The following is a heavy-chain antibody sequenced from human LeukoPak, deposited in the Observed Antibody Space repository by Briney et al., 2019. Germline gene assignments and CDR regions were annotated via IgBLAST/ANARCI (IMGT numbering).Heavy chain of an antibody. CDR3: AREGIVPAAYY. CDR1: GGSISSGDYY. Sequence: SETLSLTCTVSGGSISSGDYYWSWLRQPPGKGLEWIGYIYYSGSTYYNPSLKGRVTISVDTSKNQFSLKLSSVTAADTAGYYCAREGIVPAAYYWGQGTLVTVSS. D-gene: IGHD2-2*01. J-gene: IGHJ4*02. CDR2: IYYSGST. V-gene: IGHV4-30-4*08.